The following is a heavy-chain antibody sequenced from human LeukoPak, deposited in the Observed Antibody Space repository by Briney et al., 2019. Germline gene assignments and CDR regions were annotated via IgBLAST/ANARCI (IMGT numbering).Heavy chain of an antibody. CDR2: ISSSSSYI. CDR1: GFTFSSYD. J-gene: IGHJ4*02. CDR3: ARVKDYHDSSGGY. D-gene: IGHD3-22*01. Sequence: GGSLRLSCAASGFTFSSYDMNRVRQAPGKGLEWVSSISSSSSYIYYADSVKGRFTISRDNAKNSLYLQMNSLRAEDTAVYYCARVKDYHDSSGGYWGQGTLVTVSS. V-gene: IGHV3-21*01.